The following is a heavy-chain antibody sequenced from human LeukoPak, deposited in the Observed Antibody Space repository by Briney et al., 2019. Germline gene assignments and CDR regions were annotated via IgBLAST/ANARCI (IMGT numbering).Heavy chain of an antibody. CDR3: ARDQRYSYGYETENWFDP. D-gene: IGHD5-18*01. Sequence: GGSLRLSCAASGFTFSSYAMSWVRQAPGEGLEWVSAISGSGGSTYYADSVKGRFTISRDNSKNTLYLQMNSLRAEDTAVYYCARDQRYSYGYETENWFDPWGQGTLVTVSS. CDR1: GFTFSSYA. V-gene: IGHV3-23*01. J-gene: IGHJ5*02. CDR2: ISGSGGST.